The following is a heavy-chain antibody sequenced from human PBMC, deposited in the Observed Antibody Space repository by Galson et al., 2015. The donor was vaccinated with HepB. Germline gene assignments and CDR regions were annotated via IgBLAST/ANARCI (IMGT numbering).Heavy chain of an antibody. D-gene: IGHD3-10*01. CDR1: GFTFSDYY. CDR2: ISTSSTYT. CDR3: TRAAGFGELQD. Sequence: SLRLSCAASGFTFSDYYMNWIRQAPGKGLEWISFISTSSTYTNYADSVKGRFTISRDNAKNSLYLQMNSLRAEDMAVYYCTRAAGFGELQDWGQGTLVTVSS. J-gene: IGHJ4*02. V-gene: IGHV3-11*06.